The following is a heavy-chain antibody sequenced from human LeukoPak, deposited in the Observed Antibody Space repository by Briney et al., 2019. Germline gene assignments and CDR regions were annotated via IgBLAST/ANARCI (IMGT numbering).Heavy chain of an antibody. D-gene: IGHD4-17*01. V-gene: IGHV4-34*01. CDR1: GGSFSGYY. CDR3: ARGPTHFDY. CDR2: INHSGST. J-gene: IGHJ4*02. Sequence: PSETLSLTCAVYGGSFSGYYWSWIRQPPGKGLEWIGEINHSGSTNYNPSLKSRVTISVDTSKNQFSLKLSPVTAADTAVYYCARGPTHFDYWGQGTLVTVSS.